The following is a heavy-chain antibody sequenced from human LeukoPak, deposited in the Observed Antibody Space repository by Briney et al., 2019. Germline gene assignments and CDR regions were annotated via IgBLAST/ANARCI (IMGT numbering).Heavy chain of an antibody. J-gene: IGHJ4*02. Sequence: SETLSLTCTVSGGSISNYYWSWIRQPPGKGLEWIGYIYYSGSTNYNPSLRSRVTISVDTSKNQFSLKLSSVTAADTAVYYCARGVAVRPGIAVAAFDHCGQGTLVTVSS. CDR3: ARGVAVRPGIAVAAFDH. CDR1: GGSISNYY. CDR2: IYYSGST. D-gene: IGHD6-19*01. V-gene: IGHV4-59*01.